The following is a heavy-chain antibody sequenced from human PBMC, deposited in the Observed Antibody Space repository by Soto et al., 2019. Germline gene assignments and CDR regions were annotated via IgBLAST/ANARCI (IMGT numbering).Heavy chain of an antibody. CDR1: GFTVSSNY. CDR2: IYSGGST. V-gene: IGHV3-66*01. J-gene: IGHJ4*02. Sequence: PGGALRLSCAASGFTVSSNYMSWVRPAPGKGLEWVSVIYSGGSTYYADSVKGRFIISRDDSKNTLSLQMNSLRAEDTAVYYCANVKLLRPRVFDYWGQGTLVTVSS. CDR3: ANVKLLRPRVFDY.